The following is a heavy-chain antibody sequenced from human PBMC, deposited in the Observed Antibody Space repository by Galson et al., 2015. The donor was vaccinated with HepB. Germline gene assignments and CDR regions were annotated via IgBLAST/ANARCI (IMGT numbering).Heavy chain of an antibody. V-gene: IGHV3-23*01. J-gene: IGHJ4*02. CDR2: ISGSGGRT. CDR3: AKADTTVTPNTFDY. CDR1: GFTFSSYV. Sequence: SLRLSCAASGFTFSSYVVSWVRQAPGKGLEWVSAISGSGGRTYYADSVKGRFTISRDNSKNTLYLQMNSLRAEDTAVYYCAKADTTVTPNTFDYWGQGNLVTVSS. D-gene: IGHD4-17*01.